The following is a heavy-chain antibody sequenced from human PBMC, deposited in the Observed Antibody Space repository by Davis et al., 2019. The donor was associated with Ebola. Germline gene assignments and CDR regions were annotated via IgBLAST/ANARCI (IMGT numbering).Heavy chain of an antibody. J-gene: IGHJ4*02. CDR3: AKGVVGGTFDY. D-gene: IGHD1-26*01. CDR2: ISGSGGIT. CDR1: GFTFSNYA. Sequence: GESLKISCAASGFTFSNYAMSWVRQAPGKGLEWVSAISGSGGITHYADSVKGRLTISRDNSKNTLYLQMNSLRAEDTAVYYCAKGVVGGTFDYWGQGTLVTVSS. V-gene: IGHV3-23*01.